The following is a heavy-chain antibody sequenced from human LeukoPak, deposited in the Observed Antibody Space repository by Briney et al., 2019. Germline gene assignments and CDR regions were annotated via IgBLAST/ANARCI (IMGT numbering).Heavy chain of an antibody. Sequence: PSETLSLTCAVYGGSFSGYYWSWTRQPPGKGLEWIGEINHSGSTNYNPSLKSRVTISVDTSKNQFSLKLSSVTAADTAVYYCARGLLYYYDKAPVDYWGQGTLVTVSS. CDR2: INHSGST. CDR1: GGSFSGYY. V-gene: IGHV4-34*01. J-gene: IGHJ4*02. CDR3: ARGLLYYYDKAPVDY. D-gene: IGHD3-22*01.